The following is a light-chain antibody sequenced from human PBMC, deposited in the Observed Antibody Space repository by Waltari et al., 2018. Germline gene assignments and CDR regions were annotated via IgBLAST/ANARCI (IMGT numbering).Light chain of an antibody. CDR2: GAS. Sequence: EIVMTQSPATLSVSPGERATLPCTASQRISDSLGWYQQRPGQAPRLLIYGASTRATGIPARFSGSGSGTEFTLTISSLQSEDFAVYYCHQYKIWPEAFGQGTKVEIK. CDR1: QRISDS. CDR3: HQYKIWPEA. J-gene: IGKJ1*01. V-gene: IGKV3D-15*01.